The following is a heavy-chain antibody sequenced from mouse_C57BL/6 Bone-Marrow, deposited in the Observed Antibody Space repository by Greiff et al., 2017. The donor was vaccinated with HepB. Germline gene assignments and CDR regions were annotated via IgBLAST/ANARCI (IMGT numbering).Heavy chain of an antibody. CDR2: IYPGSGST. D-gene: IGHD3-3*01. CDR3: ARWGDSTGGRDY. J-gene: IGHJ2*01. Sequence: QVQLQQPGAELVKPGASVKMSCKASGYTFTSYWITWVKQRPGQGLEWIGDIYPGSGSTNYNEKFKSKATLTVDTSSSTAYMQLSSLTSEDSAVYYWARWGDSTGGRDYWGQGTTLTVSS. CDR1: GYTFTSYW. V-gene: IGHV1-55*01.